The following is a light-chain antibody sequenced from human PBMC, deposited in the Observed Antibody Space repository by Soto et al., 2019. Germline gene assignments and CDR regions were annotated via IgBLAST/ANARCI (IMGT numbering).Light chain of an antibody. Sequence: EIVLTQTPGTLSLSPGERATLSCRASLSVSSSYLAWYQQKPGQAPRLLIYDASSRATGIPDRFSGSGSGTDFTLTIGRLEPEDFAVYYCQQYGNSLTFGGGTKVEIK. J-gene: IGKJ4*01. CDR1: LSVSSSY. CDR3: QQYGNSLT. CDR2: DAS. V-gene: IGKV3-20*01.